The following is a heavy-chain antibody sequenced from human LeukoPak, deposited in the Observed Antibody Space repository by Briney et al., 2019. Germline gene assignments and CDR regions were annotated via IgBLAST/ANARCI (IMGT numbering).Heavy chain of an antibody. CDR1: GFTFRTYE. CDR2: ISERGGSI. Sequence: GGSLRLSCAASGFTFRTYEMNWVRQAPGKGLEGVSYISERGGSINYADSVKGRFTISRDTSLNTLYLQMNNLRAEDTAVYFCAKRGVVIRGILVIGYHQEAYHYDFWGQGVLVTVSS. CDR3: AKRGVVIRGILVIGYHQEAYHYDF. D-gene: IGHD2-21*01. J-gene: IGHJ4*02. V-gene: IGHV3-23*01.